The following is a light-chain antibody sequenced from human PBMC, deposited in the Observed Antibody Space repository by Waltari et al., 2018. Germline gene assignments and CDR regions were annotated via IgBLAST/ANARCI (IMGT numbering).Light chain of an antibody. CDR1: QGGVGF. CDR2: DAS. J-gene: IGKJ4*01. CDR3: QQFSSYPLT. V-gene: IGKV1-13*02. Sequence: AIQLTQSPSSLSASVGDRVTITCRASQGGVGFLAWYQQKPGIAPKLLIHDASTLESGVPARFSGSGSGTDFTLTISSLQPEDFATYYCQQFSSYPLTFGGGTKVQIK.